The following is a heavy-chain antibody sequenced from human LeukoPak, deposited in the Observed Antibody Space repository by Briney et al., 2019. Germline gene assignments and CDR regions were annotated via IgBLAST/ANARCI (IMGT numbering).Heavy chain of an antibody. Sequence: ASVKVSCKVSGYTLTELSTHWVRQAPGKGLEWMGGFDPEDGETIYAQKFQGRVTMTEDTSTDTAYMELSSLRSEDTAVYYCATDVNHYYYGSGSYYPYWGQGTLVTVSS. D-gene: IGHD3-10*01. CDR1: GYTLTELS. J-gene: IGHJ4*02. CDR3: ATDVNHYYYGSGSYYPY. CDR2: FDPEDGET. V-gene: IGHV1-24*01.